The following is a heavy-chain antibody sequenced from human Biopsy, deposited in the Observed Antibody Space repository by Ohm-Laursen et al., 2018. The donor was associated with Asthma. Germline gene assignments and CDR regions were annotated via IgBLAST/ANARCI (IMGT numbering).Heavy chain of an antibody. Sequence: GTLSLTCTVSGASITSSAYYWGWIRQPPGKGLEWIGGMYYGETTYYSPSPKSRVTISVDTSKNQFSLTLSSVTAADTAVYYCARHDHRWDTYADFWGQGTLVTVSS. CDR2: MYYGETT. V-gene: IGHV4-39*01. J-gene: IGHJ4*02. CDR1: GASITSSAYY. D-gene: IGHD2-2*01. CDR3: ARHDHRWDTYADF.